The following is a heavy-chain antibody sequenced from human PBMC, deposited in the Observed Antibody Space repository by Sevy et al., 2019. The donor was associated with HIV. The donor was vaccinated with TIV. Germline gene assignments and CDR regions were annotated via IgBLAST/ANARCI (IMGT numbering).Heavy chain of an antibody. CDR1: GFTFDDYA. CDR3: AKDGTGRISSWYQIGYHYVWGSDTSFDY. CDR2: ISWNSGSI. Sequence: GGYLRLSCAASGFTFDDYAMHWVRQAPGKGLEWVSGISWNSGSIGYADSVKGRFTISRDNAKNSLYLQMNSLAAEDTALSYCAKDGTGRISSWYQIGYHYVWGSDTSFDYWGQGTLVTVSS. V-gene: IGHV3-9*01. D-gene: IGHD3-16*01. J-gene: IGHJ4*02.